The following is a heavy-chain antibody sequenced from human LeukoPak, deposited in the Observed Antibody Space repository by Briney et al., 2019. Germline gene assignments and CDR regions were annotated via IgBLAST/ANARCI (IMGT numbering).Heavy chain of an antibody. D-gene: IGHD3-3*01. CDR3: AKGSKEVLFTRDHYMDV. J-gene: IGHJ6*03. V-gene: IGHV3-30*02. Sequence: GGSLRLSCAASGFTFSSYGMHWVRQAPGKGLEWVAFVRYDGSNKYYADSVKGRFTISRDNSKNTLYLQMNSLRAEDTAVYYCAKGSKEVLFTRDHYMDVWGKGTTVTMSS. CDR1: GFTFSSYG. CDR2: VRYDGSNK.